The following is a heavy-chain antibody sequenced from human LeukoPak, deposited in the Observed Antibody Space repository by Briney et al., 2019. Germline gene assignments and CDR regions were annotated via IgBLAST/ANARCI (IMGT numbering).Heavy chain of an antibody. CDR1: GFTFRSYG. CDR3: AKDRCSNGIGCYYYYMDV. J-gene: IGHJ6*03. D-gene: IGHD2-8*01. CDR2: IQNDGSNE. Sequence: GGSLRFSCAASGFTFRSYGMHWVRQAPGKGLEWVAYIQNDGSNEQYADSVKGRFSISRDSSKNILYLQMNSLRAEDTAVYYCAKDRCSNGIGCYYYYMDVWGKGTTVTISS. V-gene: IGHV3-30*02.